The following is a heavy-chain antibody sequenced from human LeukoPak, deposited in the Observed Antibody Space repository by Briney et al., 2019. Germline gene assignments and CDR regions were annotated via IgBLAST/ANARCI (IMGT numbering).Heavy chain of an antibody. Sequence: QSGGSLRLSCAASGFAFSSYAMHWVRQGPGKGLEWVAVISSDGINKYYADSVMGRFTISRDNSMNTLYLQMNSLRTEDTGVYYCASAAATLTNLRLVDYWGQGTLVTVSS. J-gene: IGHJ4*02. D-gene: IGHD4-17*01. CDR2: ISSDGINK. CDR1: GFAFSSYA. V-gene: IGHV3-30-3*01. CDR3: ASAAATLTNLRLVDY.